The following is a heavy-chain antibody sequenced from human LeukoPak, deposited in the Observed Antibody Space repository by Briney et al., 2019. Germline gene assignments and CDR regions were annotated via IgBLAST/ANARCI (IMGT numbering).Heavy chain of an antibody. CDR3: ARGGSSWYGNYFDY. J-gene: IGHJ4*02. V-gene: IGHV3-48*01. CDR1: GFTFSSYS. CDR2: ISSSSSTI. D-gene: IGHD6-13*01. Sequence: GGSLRLSCAASGFTFSSYSMNWVRQAPGKGLEWVSYISSSSSTIYYADSVKGRFTISRDNAKNSLYLQMNSLRAVDTAVYYCARGGSSWYGNYFDYWGQGTLVTVPS.